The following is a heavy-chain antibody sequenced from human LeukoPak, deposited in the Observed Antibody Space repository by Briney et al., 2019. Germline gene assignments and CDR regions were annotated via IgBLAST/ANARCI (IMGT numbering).Heavy chain of an antibody. V-gene: IGHV4-59*01. CDR3: ARDYYDSSGYYYDY. CDR2: IHYSGSP. J-gene: IGHJ4*02. Sequence: SETLSLTCTVSGGSNYWSWIRQPPGKGLEWIAYIHYSGSPNYNPSLKSRVTISVDTSKNQFSLKLSSVTAADTAVYYCARDYYDSSGYYYDYWGQGTLVTVSS. CDR1: GGSNY. D-gene: IGHD3-22*01.